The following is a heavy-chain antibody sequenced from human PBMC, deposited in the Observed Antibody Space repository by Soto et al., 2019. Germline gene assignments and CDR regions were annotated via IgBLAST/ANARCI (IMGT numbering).Heavy chain of an antibody. D-gene: IGHD3-22*01. Sequence: PSETLSLTCAVYGVSFSGYYWSWIRQPPGKGLEWIGEINHRGSATYSPSLKSRVTISVDTSKDQFSLRLTSLTAADTAVYFCARGGWGISSTPYYDNYYYMDIWGKGTTVTVSS. CDR1: GVSFSGYY. V-gene: IGHV4-34*01. CDR3: ARGGWGISSTPYYDNYYYMDI. CDR2: INHRGSA. J-gene: IGHJ6*03.